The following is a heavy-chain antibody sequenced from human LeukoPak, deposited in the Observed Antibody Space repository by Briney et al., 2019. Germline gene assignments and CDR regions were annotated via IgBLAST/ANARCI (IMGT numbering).Heavy chain of an antibody. J-gene: IGHJ3*02. D-gene: IGHD4-11*01. CDR1: GFTFSTYV. Sequence: GESLTLSCAASGFTFSTYVVNWVRQAPGKGLEWVSSISGSGGTTYYADSVKGRFTISRDNSKNTLYLQMNSLRGDDTAVYSCAKDPPTVVSNAFHIWGQGTMVTVS. CDR2: ISGSGGTT. CDR3: AKDPPTVVSNAFHI. V-gene: IGHV3-23*01.